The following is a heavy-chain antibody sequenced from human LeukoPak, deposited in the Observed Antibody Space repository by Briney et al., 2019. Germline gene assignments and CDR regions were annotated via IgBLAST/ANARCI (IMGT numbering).Heavy chain of an antibody. CDR3: ARVRGFWSGYYKHYYYMDV. Sequence: ASVKVSCKASGYTFTSYGISWVRQAPGQGLEWMGWISAYNGNTNYAQKLQGRVTMTTDTSTSTAYMELRSLRSDDTAVYYCARVRGFWSGYYKHYYYMDVWGKGTTVTVSS. CDR2: ISAYNGNT. J-gene: IGHJ6*03. D-gene: IGHD3-3*01. CDR1: GYTFTSYG. V-gene: IGHV1-18*01.